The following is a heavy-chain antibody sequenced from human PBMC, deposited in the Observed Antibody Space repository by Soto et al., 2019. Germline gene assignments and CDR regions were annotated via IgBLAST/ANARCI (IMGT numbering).Heavy chain of an antibody. CDR2: ITSSSSYI. V-gene: IGHV3-21*01. D-gene: IGHD3-22*01. CDR1: GFTFSLYS. J-gene: IGHJ4*02. Sequence: GGSLRLSCAASGFTFSLYSMIWVRQAPGKGLEWVASITSSSSYIYYEDSLKGRFTISRDNAKNSLFLQLDSLRAEDTAVYLCVRARSTDSRPDYWGQGTLVTVSS. CDR3: VRARSTDSRPDY.